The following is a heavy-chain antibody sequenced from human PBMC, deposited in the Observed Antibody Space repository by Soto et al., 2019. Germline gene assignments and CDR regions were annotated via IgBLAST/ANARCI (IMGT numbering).Heavy chain of an antibody. D-gene: IGHD5-18*01. CDR1: GGSISSSNW. CDR3: ARGHGWIQLWTSYYYYHGMDV. CDR2: IYHSGST. V-gene: IGHV4-4*02. Sequence: SETLSLTCAVSGGSISSSNWWSWVRQPPGKGLEWIGEIYHSGSTNYNPSLKSRVTISVDTSKNQFSLKLSSVTAADTAVYYCARGHGWIQLWTSYYYYHGMDVWGQGTTVTVSS. J-gene: IGHJ6*02.